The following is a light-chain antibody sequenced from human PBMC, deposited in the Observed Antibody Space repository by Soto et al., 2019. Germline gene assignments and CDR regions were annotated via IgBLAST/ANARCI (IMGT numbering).Light chain of an antibody. V-gene: IGLV2-14*01. CDR1: SSDVGGYNF. J-gene: IGLJ3*02. CDR2: EVN. Sequence: QSALTQPASVSGSPGQSITISCTGTSSDVGGYNFVSWYQQHPGKAPRLMIFEVNNRPSGVSDRFSGSKSGNTASLPISGLQAEDDADYYCSSYTFSSTLVVFGGGTKLTVL. CDR3: SSYTFSSTLVV.